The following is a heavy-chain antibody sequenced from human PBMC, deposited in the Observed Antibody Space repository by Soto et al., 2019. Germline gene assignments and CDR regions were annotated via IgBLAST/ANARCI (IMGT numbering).Heavy chain of an antibody. CDR1: GFSFSADGVG. J-gene: IGHJ3*01. V-gene: IGHV2-5*02. CDR2: IFWDDDA. D-gene: IGHD2-21*01. CDR3: AHAYGGTSWPNDAFDV. Sequence: QITLKESGPTLVKPTQTLTLTCIFSGFSFSADGVGVGWIRQPPGKALEWLALIFWDDDARYSPSLKSRLTTPQDTAKNPVVLTMTNMDPEDTATYYCAHAYGGTSWPNDAFDVWGPGTVVTVSS.